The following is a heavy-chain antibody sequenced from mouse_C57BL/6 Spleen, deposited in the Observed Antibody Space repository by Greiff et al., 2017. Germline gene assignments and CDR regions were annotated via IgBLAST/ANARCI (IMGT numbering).Heavy chain of an antibody. D-gene: IGHD1-1*01. V-gene: IGHV1-55*01. J-gene: IGHJ1*03. CDR1: GYTFTSYW. CDR3: ARWDGSTSDWYFDV. CDR2: IYPGSGST. Sequence: VQLQQPGAELVKPGASVKMSCKASGYTFTSYWITWVKQRPGQGLEWIGDIYPGSGSTNYNEKFKSKATLTVDTSSSTAYMQLSSLTSADSAVYYCARWDGSTSDWYFDVWGKGTTVTVSS.